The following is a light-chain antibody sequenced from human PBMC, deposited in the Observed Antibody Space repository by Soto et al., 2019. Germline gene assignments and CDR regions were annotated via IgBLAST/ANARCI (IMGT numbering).Light chain of an antibody. J-gene: IGKJ2*01. CDR3: QQYNNWPYT. V-gene: IGKV3-15*01. CDR1: QSISSN. CDR2: GAS. Sequence: EIVMTQSPATLSVSPGERATLSCRASQSISSNLAWYQQKPGQAPRLLIYGASSRATGLPARFSGSGSGTEFTLTISSLQYEDFAVYYSQQYNNWPYTFGQGNKLEI.